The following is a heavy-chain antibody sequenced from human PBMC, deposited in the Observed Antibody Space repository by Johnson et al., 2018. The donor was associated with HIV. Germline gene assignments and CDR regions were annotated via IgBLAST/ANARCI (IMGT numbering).Heavy chain of an antibody. CDR1: GFTFDDYG. J-gene: IGHJ3*02. CDR3: ARGDYYDSSGPWVDAFEI. CDR2: ISGSSGSTI. Sequence: VQLVESGGGVVRPGGSLRLSCAASGFTFDDYGMSWVRQAPGKGLEWVSAISGSSGSTIYYADSVKGRFTLSRDNAKNSLYLQMNSLRAEDTAVYYCARGDYYDSSGPWVDAFEIWGQGTMVTVSS. V-gene: IGHV3-48*04. D-gene: IGHD3-22*01.